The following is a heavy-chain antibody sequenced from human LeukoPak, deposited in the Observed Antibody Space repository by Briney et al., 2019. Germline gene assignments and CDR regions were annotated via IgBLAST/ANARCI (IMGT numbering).Heavy chain of an antibody. J-gene: IGHJ1*01. D-gene: IGHD6-19*01. CDR2: INPNSGGT. Sequence: VASLKVSCKASGYTFTGYCMHWVRQAPGQELEWMGWINPNSGGTNYAQKFQGRVTMTRGKSISTAYMELSRLRSDDTAVYYCARVQWLVPGYFQHWGQGTLVTVSS. CDR1: GYTFTGYC. CDR3: ARVQWLVPGYFQH. V-gene: IGHV1-2*02.